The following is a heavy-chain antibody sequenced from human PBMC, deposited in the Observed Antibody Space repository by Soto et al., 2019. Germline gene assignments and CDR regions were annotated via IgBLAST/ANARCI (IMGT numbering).Heavy chain of an antibody. CDR1: GYTFTSYG. CDR3: ARSGCSGGSCYPPLDQFGP. CDR2: IIPIFGTA. V-gene: IGHV1-69*13. Sequence: SVKVSCKASGYTFTSYGISWVRQAPGQGLEWMGGIIPIFGTANYAQKFQGRVTITADESTSTAYMELSSLRSEDTAVYYCARSGCSGGSCYPPLDQFGPWGQGTLVTVSS. J-gene: IGHJ5*02. D-gene: IGHD2-15*01.